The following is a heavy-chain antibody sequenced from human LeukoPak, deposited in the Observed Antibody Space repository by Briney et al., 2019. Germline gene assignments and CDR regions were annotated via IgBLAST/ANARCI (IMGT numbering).Heavy chain of an antibody. J-gene: IGHJ4*02. D-gene: IGHD2-15*01. CDR1: GGTFSSYA. Sequence: SVKVSCKASGGTFSSYAISWVRQAPGQGLEWMGRIIPIFGTADYAQKFQGRVTITTDESTSTAYMELSSLRSEDTAVYYCARDRMRYCSGGSCYSDYWGQGTLVTVSS. V-gene: IGHV1-69*05. CDR3: ARDRMRYCSGGSCYSDY. CDR2: IIPIFGTA.